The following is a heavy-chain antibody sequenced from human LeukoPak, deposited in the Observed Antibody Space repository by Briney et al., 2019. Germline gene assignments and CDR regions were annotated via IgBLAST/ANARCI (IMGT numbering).Heavy chain of an antibody. D-gene: IGHD5-12*01. CDR3: ARNENSGWGYFDY. CDR2: IGGSNGIT. V-gene: IGHV3-23*01. J-gene: IGHJ4*02. CDR1: GFTFDDYA. Sequence: GRSLGLSCAASGFTFDDYAMHWVRQAPGKGLEWVSVIGGSNGITFYVGSVKGRFTISRDNSKDTLYLQMNSLRAEDTAVYYCARNENSGWGYFDYWGQGTLVTVSS.